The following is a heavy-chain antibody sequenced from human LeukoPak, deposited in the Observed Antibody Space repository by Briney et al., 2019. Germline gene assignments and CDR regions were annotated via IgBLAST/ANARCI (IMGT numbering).Heavy chain of an antibody. CDR2: ISSSSSYI. D-gene: IGHD1-26*01. J-gene: IGHJ4*02. Sequence: GGSLRLSCGASGFTFSSYSMNWVRQAPGKGLEWVSSISSSSSYIYYADSVKGRFTISRDNAKNSLYLQMNSLRAEDTAVYYCARASGSYYFDYWGQGTLVTVSS. CDR1: GFTFSSYS. V-gene: IGHV3-21*01. CDR3: ARASGSYYFDY.